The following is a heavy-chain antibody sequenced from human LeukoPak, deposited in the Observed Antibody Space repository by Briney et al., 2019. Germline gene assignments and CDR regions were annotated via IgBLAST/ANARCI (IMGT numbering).Heavy chain of an antibody. CDR2: IYTSGGT. J-gene: IGHJ6*03. D-gene: IGHD5-18*01. V-gene: IGHV4-4*07. CDR3: ARADTAMVPGSYYYYMDV. CDR1: GGSISSYY. Sequence: PSETLSLTCTVSGGSISSYYWSWIRQPAGKGLEWIGRIYTSGGTNYNPSLKSRVTISVDKSKNQFSLKLSSVTAADTAVYYCARADTAMVPGSYYYYMDVWGKGTTVTVSS.